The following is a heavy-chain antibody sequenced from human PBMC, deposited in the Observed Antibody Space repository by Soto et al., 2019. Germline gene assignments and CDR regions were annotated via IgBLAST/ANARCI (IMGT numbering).Heavy chain of an antibody. J-gene: IGHJ6*02. CDR3: ARSRRGAYSSGWYSPSGYYNYGIDV. CDR1: GYSFTIYW. CDR2: IDPSDSYT. Sequence: GESLNISCKGSGYSFTIYWISWVRQMTGKGLEWMGRIDPSDSYTKYSPSLQGQVTISADTSISTAYLQWTSLKASDTAMYYCARSRRGAYSSGWYSPSGYYNYGIDVWGQGTKVTVSS. V-gene: IGHV5-10-1*04. D-gene: IGHD6-19*01.